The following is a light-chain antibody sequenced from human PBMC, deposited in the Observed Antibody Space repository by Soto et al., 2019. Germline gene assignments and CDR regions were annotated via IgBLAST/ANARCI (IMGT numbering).Light chain of an antibody. CDR2: DDN. CDR1: SSNIGGNS. CDR3: GSWDSSLSAYV. V-gene: IGLV1-51*01. Sequence: QSVLTQPPSVSAAPGQEVTISCSGSSSNIGGNSVSWYQQLPGTAPKLLIYDDNKRPSGIPDRFSGSKSGTSATLDITGFQTGDEADYYCGSWDSSLSAYVFGTGTKV. J-gene: IGLJ1*01.